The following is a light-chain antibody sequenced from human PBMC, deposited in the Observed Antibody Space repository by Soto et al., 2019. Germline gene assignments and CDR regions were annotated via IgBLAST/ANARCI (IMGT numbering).Light chain of an antibody. Sequence: EIVLTQSPATLSLSPGERATLSCRASQSVSSYLAWYQQKPGQAPRLLIYDASNRAPGIPARFSGSGSGTDFTLTISSLETEDFAVYYCQQRSNWSPYTFGQGTKLEIK. CDR3: QQRSNWSPYT. CDR1: QSVSSY. J-gene: IGKJ2*01. V-gene: IGKV3-11*01. CDR2: DAS.